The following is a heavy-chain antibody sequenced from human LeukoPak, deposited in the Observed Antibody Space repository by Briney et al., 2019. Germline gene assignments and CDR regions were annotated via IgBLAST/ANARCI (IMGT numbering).Heavy chain of an antibody. J-gene: IGHJ3*02. CDR2: INHSGST. CDR1: GGSFSGYY. CDR3: ARSRRYQLLRHAFDI. Sequence: PSETLSLTCAGYGGSFSGYYWSWIRQPPGKGLEWIGEINHSGSTNYNPSLKSRVTISVDTSKNQFSLKLSSVTAADTAVYYCARSRRYQLLRHAFDIWGQGTMVTVSS. D-gene: IGHD2-2*01. V-gene: IGHV4-34*01.